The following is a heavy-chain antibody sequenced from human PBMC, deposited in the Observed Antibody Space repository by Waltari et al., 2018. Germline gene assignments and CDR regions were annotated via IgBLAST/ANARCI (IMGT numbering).Heavy chain of an antibody. CDR2: VSGTGGLK. CDR1: GFTFSSFA. CDR3: AKPARGVIEDWFDS. Sequence: EVQLLQSGGGLVQPGGSLKLSCVASGFTFSSFAMGWVRQAPGKGLEWVPGVSGTGGLKKYADSVKGRFTISRDNAKNTVYLEISSLRADDTAVYYCAKPARGVIEDWFDSWGQGSLVSVSS. D-gene: IGHD3-10*01. V-gene: IGHV3-23*01. J-gene: IGHJ5*01.